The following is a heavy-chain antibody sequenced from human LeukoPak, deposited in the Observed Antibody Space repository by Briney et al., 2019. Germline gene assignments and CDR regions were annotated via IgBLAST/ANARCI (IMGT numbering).Heavy chain of an antibody. CDR1: GYTFTGYY. D-gene: IGHD3-10*01. J-gene: IGHJ4*02. Sequence: ASVKVSCKASGYTFTGYYMHWVRQAPGQGLEWMGWINPNSGGTNYAQKFQGRVTMTRDTSISTAYMELSRLRSDDTAAYYCARESNDIGDLAFDYWGQGTLVTVSS. CDR3: ARESNDIGDLAFDY. CDR2: INPNSGGT. V-gene: IGHV1-2*02.